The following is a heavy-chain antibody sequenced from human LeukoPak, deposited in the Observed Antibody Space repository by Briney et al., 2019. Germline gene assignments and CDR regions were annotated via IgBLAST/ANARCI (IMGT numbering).Heavy chain of an antibody. J-gene: IGHJ3*02. Sequence: ASVKVSCKASVGSFSSYAISWVRQAPGQGREWMGWISAYNDHTKYAQKVEGRVTMTRDTSTSTAYMELRSLRSDDTAVYYCARDGHRRYHYDSSGREDAFDIWGQGTMVTVSS. CDR2: ISAYNDHT. CDR1: VGSFSSYA. D-gene: IGHD3-22*01. CDR3: ARDGHRRYHYDSSGREDAFDI. V-gene: IGHV1-18*01.